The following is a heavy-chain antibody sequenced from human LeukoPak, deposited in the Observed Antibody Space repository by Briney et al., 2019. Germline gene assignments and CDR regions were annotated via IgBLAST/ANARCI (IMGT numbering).Heavy chain of an antibody. CDR2: ISDGGDRP. D-gene: IGHD6-6*01. CDR3: AKRPPSSDAEYFQH. V-gene: IGHV3-23*01. Sequence: GGSLRLSCAASGFTFSSYGMSWVRQAPGKGLEWVSAISDGGDRPYYADSVKGRFTISRDNSKSTLYLQMNSLRAEDTAVYYCAKRPPSSDAEYFQHWGQGTLVTVSS. J-gene: IGHJ1*01. CDR1: GFTFSSYG.